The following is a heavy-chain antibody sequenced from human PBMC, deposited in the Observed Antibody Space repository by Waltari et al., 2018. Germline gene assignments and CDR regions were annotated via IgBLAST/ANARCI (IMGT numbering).Heavy chain of an antibody. CDR2: INFDGSRI. J-gene: IGHJ4*02. V-gene: IGHV3-74*01. Sequence: EVRLVESGGDSVQPGGSLRLSCAASGFIFDHYWMHWASQAPGKGLEWLSRINFDGSRITYADSVKGRFTISRDTPKSTLYLQINSLRVEDTAVYYCAVRAKEGYCEGGSCHARLDSWGQGTLVSVSS. CDR3: AVRAKEGYCEGGSCHARLDS. D-gene: IGHD2-15*01. CDR1: GFIFDHYW.